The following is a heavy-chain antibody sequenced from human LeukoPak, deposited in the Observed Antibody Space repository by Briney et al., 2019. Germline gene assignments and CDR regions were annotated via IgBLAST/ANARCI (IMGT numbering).Heavy chain of an antibody. CDR1: GYTFTSYA. V-gene: IGHV1-3*01. Sequence: ASVKVSCKASGYTFTSYAMHWVRQAPGQRLEWMGWINAGNGNTKYSQKFQGRVTITRDTSASTAYMELSSLRSEDTAVYYCASGFGEFYGMDVWGQGTTVTVSS. D-gene: IGHD3-10*01. CDR2: INAGNGNT. J-gene: IGHJ6*02. CDR3: ASGFGEFYGMDV.